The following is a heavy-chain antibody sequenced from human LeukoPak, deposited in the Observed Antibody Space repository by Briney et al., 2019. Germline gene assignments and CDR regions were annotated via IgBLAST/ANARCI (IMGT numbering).Heavy chain of an antibody. Sequence: PSETLSLTCTVSGGSISSYYWSWIRQPPGKGLEWIGYIYYSGSTNYNPSLKSRVTISVDTSKNQFSLKLSSVTAADTAVYYCARLRRAFLGVNWFDPWGQGTLVTVSS. CDR2: IYYSGST. V-gene: IGHV4-59*01. CDR3: ARLRRAFLGVNWFDP. D-gene: IGHD3-16*01. CDR1: GGSISSYY. J-gene: IGHJ5*02.